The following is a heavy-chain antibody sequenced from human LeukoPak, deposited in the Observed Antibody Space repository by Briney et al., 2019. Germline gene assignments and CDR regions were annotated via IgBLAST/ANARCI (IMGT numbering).Heavy chain of an antibody. CDR3: AKDRRSLGGWGIDY. D-gene: IGHD3-16*01. Sequence: PGGSLGLSCAASGFTFSSYAMAWVRQSPGKGLEWVSTVSGSGENTFYADSVKGRFTISRDNSKNTLYLQMNSLRPEDTAVYYCAKDRRSLGGWGIDYWGQGTLVTVSS. CDR1: GFTFSSYA. J-gene: IGHJ4*02. V-gene: IGHV3-23*01. CDR2: VSGSGENT.